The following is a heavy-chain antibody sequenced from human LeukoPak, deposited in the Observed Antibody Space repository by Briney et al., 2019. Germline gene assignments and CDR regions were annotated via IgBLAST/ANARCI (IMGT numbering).Heavy chain of an antibody. CDR2: ISSSSSYI. D-gene: IGHD2-2*01. CDR1: GFTFSSYS. V-gene: IGHV3-21*01. J-gene: IGHJ3*02. Sequence: GGSLRLSCAASGFTFSSYSMNWVRQAPGKGLEWVSSISSSSSYIYYADSVKGRFTISRDNAKNSLYLQMNSLRAEDTAVYYCARPCSSTSCYDAFDIWGQGTMVTVSS. CDR3: ARPCSSTSCYDAFDI.